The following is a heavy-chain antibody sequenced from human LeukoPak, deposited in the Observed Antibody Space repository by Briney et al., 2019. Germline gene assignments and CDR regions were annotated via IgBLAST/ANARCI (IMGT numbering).Heavy chain of an antibody. CDR2: ISSSSSYI. CDR1: GFTFSSYS. D-gene: IGHD2/OR15-2a*01. J-gene: IGHJ4*02. CDR3: ARDRALNRLIFHY. Sequence: GGSLRLSCAASGFTFSSYSMNWVRQAPGKGLEWVLSISSSSSYIYYADSVKGRFTISRDNAKNSLYLQMNSLRAEDTAVYYCARDRALNRLIFHYWGQGTLVTVSS. V-gene: IGHV3-21*01.